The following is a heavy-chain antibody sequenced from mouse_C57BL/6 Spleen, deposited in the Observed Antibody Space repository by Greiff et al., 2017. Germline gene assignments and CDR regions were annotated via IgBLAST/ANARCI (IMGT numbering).Heavy chain of an antibody. J-gene: IGHJ3*01. CDR1: GYTFTDYE. D-gene: IGHD1-1*01. V-gene: IGHV1-15*01. CDR3: TRPYYYGSSPPFAY. CDR2: IDPETGGT. Sequence: VQLQQSGAELVRPGASVTLSCKASGYTFTDYEMHWVKQTPVHGLEWIGAIDPETGGTAYNQKFKGKAILTADKSSSTAYMELRSLTSEDSAVFYCTRPYYYGSSPPFAYWGHGTLVTVSA.